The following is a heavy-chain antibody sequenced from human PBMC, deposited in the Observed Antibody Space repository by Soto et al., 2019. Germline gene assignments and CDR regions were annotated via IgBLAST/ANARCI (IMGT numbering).Heavy chain of an antibody. J-gene: IGHJ5*02. CDR3: ARVRWLPSSENNWFDP. Sequence: SETLSLTCTVSGGSISSYYWSWIRPPPGKGLEWIGYIYYSGSTTYNPSLKSRVTISVDTSKNQFSLKLSSVTAADTAVYYCARVRWLPSSENNWFDPCGQGTLV. CDR2: IYYSGST. D-gene: IGHD5-12*01. CDR1: GGSISSYY. V-gene: IGHV4-59*01.